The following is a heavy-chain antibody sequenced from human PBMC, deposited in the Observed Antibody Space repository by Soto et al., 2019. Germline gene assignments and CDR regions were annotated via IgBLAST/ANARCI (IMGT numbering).Heavy chain of an antibody. D-gene: IGHD3-22*01. V-gene: IGHV3-53*04. Sequence: GQSLRLRYGGSAFRVSTDYMSWFRHAPGKGLDWVSVIFADGTTYYVDSVKGRFTISRHNSKNTLYLQMDSLRTEDTAVYYCARPYDSSVSYLPFDYWGQGT. J-gene: IGHJ4*02. CDR3: ARPYDSSVSYLPFDY. CDR2: IFADGTT. CDR1: AFRVSTDY.